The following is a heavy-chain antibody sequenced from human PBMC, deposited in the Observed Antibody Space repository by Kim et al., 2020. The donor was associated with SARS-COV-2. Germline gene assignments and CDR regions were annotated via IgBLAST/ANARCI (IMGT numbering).Heavy chain of an antibody. J-gene: IGHJ4*02. V-gene: IGHV3-33*01. CDR2: IWYDGSNK. D-gene: IGHD6-6*01. Sequence: GGSLRLSCAASGFTFSSYGMHWVRQAPGKGLEWVAVIWYDGSNKYYADSVKGRFTISRDNSKNTLYLQMNSLRAEDTAVYYCARGVLGSSPGPDYWGQGTLVTVSS. CDR3: ARGVLGSSPGPDY. CDR1: GFTFSSYG.